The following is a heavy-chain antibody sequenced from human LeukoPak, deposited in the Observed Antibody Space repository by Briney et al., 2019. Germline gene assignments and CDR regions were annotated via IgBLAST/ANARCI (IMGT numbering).Heavy chain of an antibody. CDR2: ISSSSSYI. Sequence: GGSLRLSCAASGFTFSSYSMNWVRQAPGKGLEWVSSISSSSSYIYYADSVKGRFTISRDNAKNSLYLQMNSLRAEDAAVYYCVKDDGWVQYANWGQGTLVTVSS. CDR3: VKDDGWVQYAN. CDR1: GFTFSSYS. V-gene: IGHV3-21*04. D-gene: IGHD5-24*01. J-gene: IGHJ4*02.